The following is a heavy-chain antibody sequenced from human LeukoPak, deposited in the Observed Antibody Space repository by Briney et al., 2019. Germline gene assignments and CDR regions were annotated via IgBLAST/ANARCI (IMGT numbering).Heavy chain of an antibody. CDR3: VRSRDGYNYFDY. CDR2: INPSSGST. V-gene: IGHV1-46*01. D-gene: IGHD5-24*01. Sequence: ASVKVSCKASGSTFTNYYMHWVRHPPGHGIEWMGIINPSSGSTGYAQKFQGTVTMTRDTSTSTVYMDLSSLKSEDTAVYYCVRSRDGYNYFDYWGQGTLVTVSS. CDR1: GSTFTNYY. J-gene: IGHJ4*02.